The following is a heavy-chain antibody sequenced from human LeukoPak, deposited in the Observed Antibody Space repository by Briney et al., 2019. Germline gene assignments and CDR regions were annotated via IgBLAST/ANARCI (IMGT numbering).Heavy chain of an antibody. J-gene: IGHJ4*02. CDR1: GGSISSSSAY. CDR2: IYYSGST. D-gene: IGHD2-2*01. V-gene: IGHV4-39*07. Sequence: SETLSLTCTVSGGSISSSSAYWGWIRQPPGKGLEWIGNIYYSGSTHYNPSLKSRVTISVVTSKSQFSLKLNSVTAADTAVYYCAREGCSNISCYHFDCWGQGTLVTVSS. CDR3: AREGCSNISCYHFDC.